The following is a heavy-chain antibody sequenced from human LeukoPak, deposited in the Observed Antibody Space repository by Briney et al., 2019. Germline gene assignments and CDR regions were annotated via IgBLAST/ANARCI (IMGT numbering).Heavy chain of an antibody. D-gene: IGHD6-19*01. CDR2: IIPILGIA. CDR1: GGTFSSYA. Sequence: APVKVSCKASGGTFSSYAISWVRQAPGQGLEWMGRIIPILGIANYAQKFQGRVTITADKSTSTAYMELSSLRSEDTAVYYCARDLEGVAGTVRGMDVWGQGTTVTVSS. J-gene: IGHJ6*02. CDR3: ARDLEGVAGTVRGMDV. V-gene: IGHV1-69*04.